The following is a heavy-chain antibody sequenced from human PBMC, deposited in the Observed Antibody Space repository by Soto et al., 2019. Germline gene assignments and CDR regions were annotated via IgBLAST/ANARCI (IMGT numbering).Heavy chain of an antibody. J-gene: IGHJ5*02. V-gene: IGHV4-39*01. D-gene: IGHD6-19*01. CDR1: GGCVSTGNYY. CDR3: ARPQTGKSNGSQFDP. Sequence: ASETLSLTCTLSGGCVSTGNYYWGWIRQPPGKGLEWIGNILYSGSTYYNPSLKSRVTISVDTSKNQVSLRLTSVTAADTAVYYCARPQTGKSNGSQFDPWGHGTLVTVSS. CDR2: ILYSGST.